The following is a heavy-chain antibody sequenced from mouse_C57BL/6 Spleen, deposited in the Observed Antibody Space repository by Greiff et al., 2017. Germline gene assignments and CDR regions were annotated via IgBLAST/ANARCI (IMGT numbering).Heavy chain of an antibody. CDR2: IYPRSGNT. D-gene: IGHD2-4*01. J-gene: IGHJ3*01. Sequence: QVQLQQSGAELARPGASVKLSCKASGYTFTSYGISWVKQRTGQGLEWIGEIYPRSGNTYYNEKFKGKATLTADTSSSTAYMELRSLTSEDSAVYFCATPCDYDGPWFAYWGQGTLVTVSA. CDR1: GYTFTSYG. CDR3: ATPCDYDGPWFAY. V-gene: IGHV1-81*01.